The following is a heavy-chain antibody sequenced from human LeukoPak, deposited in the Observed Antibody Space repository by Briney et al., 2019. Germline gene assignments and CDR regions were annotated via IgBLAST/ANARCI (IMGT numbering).Heavy chain of an antibody. CDR1: GFTFSSDA. CDR2: ISGSGGST. J-gene: IGHJ4*02. CDR3: ARDQGRYCSGGSCYPFDY. D-gene: IGHD2-15*01. V-gene: IGHV3-23*01. Sequence: GGSLRLSCAASGFTFSSDAMSWVRQAPGKGLEWVSAISGSGGSTYYADSVKGRFTISRDNSKNTLYLQMNSLRAEDTAVYYCARDQGRYCSGGSCYPFDYWGQGTLVTVSS.